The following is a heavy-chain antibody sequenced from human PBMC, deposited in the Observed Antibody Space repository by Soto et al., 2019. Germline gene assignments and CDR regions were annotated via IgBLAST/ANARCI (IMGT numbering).Heavy chain of an antibody. CDR1: GLIFSNYK. Sequence: VQLVESGGGLVQPGGSLSLSCAASGLIFSNYKIHWVPQAPGKGLVWVSRINTDGSITDYADTAKGRSTVSRDNPKNTLYLQMNRLRAEDTAVYYCARDTDGLHYWGQGTLVTVSS. CDR3: ARDTDGLHY. CDR2: INTDGSIT. V-gene: IGHV3-74*01. J-gene: IGHJ4*02.